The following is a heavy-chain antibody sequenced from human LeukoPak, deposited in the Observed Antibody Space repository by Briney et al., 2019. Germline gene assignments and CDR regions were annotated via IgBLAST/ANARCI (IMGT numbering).Heavy chain of an antibody. CDR3: ARHLKSSGWNYFDY. J-gene: IGHJ4*02. Sequence: SETLSLTCTVFGGSISSSSHYWGWIRQPPGEGLEWIGTIYYSGSTYHNPSLKSRVTMSLDTSKNQFSLRLSSVTAADTAVYYCARHLKSSGWNYFDYWGQGTLVTVSS. CDR1: GGSISSSSHY. D-gene: IGHD6-19*01. CDR2: IYYSGST. V-gene: IGHV4-39*01.